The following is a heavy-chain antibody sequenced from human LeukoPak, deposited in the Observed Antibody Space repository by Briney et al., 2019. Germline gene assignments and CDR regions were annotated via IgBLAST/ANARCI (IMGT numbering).Heavy chain of an antibody. V-gene: IGHV3-30*02. CDR3: AKDEYYYGSGSYLDV. CDR2: IRYDGSNK. Sequence: GRSLRLSCAASGFTFSSFAMSWVRQAPGKGLEWVAFIRYDGSNKYYADSVKGRFTISRDNSKNTLYLQMNSLRAEDTSVYYCAKDEYYYGSGSYLDVWGRGTTVTISS. J-gene: IGHJ6*04. CDR1: GFTFSSFA. D-gene: IGHD3-10*01.